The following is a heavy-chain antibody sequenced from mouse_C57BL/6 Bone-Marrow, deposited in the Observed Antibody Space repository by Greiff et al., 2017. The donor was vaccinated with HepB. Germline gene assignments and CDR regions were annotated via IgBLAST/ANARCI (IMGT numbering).Heavy chain of an antibody. CDR1: GYTFTDYY. J-gene: IGHJ2*01. D-gene: IGHD1-1*01. CDR3: ANYYGSSFY. Sequence: VQLQQSGPELVKPGASVKISCKASGYTFTDYYMNWVKQSHGKSLEWIGDINPNNGGTSYNQKFKGKATLTVDKSSSTAYMELRSLTSEDSAVYYCANYYGSSFYWGQGTTLTVSS. V-gene: IGHV1-26*01. CDR2: INPNNGGT.